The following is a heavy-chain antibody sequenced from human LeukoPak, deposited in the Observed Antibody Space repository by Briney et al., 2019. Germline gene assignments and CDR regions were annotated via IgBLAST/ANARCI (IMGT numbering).Heavy chain of an antibody. J-gene: IGHJ3*02. V-gene: IGHV1-69*13. CDR1: GGTFSSYA. CDR2: IIPIFGTA. D-gene: IGHD6-13*01. Sequence: SVKVSRKASGGTFSSYAISWVRQAPGQGLEWMGGIIPIFGTANYAQKFQGRVTITADESTSTAYMELSSLRSEDTAVYYCARDRGYSSSWNDAFDIWGQGTMVTVSS. CDR3: ARDRGYSSSWNDAFDI.